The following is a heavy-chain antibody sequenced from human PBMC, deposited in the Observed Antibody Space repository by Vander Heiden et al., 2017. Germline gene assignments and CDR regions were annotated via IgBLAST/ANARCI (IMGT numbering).Heavy chain of an antibody. J-gene: IGHJ4*02. CDR1: GGTFSSDA. Sequence: QVQLVQSGAEVKKLGSSVKVSCKASGGTFSSDAIGWVRQAPGEGLEWRRGMIPIFGTANYTQKFQGRVTMTAVKTTSTAYKELRSLRSEETAVYYSARDQRDSEDGLFDYWGQGTLVTVSS. V-gene: IGHV1-69*06. CDR3: ARDQRDSEDGLFDY. D-gene: IGHD2-2*01. CDR2: MIPIFGTA.